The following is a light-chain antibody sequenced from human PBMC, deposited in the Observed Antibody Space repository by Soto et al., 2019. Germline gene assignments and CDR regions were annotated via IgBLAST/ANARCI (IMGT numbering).Light chain of an antibody. J-gene: IGLJ1*01. Sequence: QSVLAQPPPASGTPGQRVTISCSGSSSNIGSTYVYWYQQVPGTAPKLLIYRNNLRPSGVPDRFSGSKSGTSVSLAISGLRSEDGADYYCAVWDDSLSGLYVFGSGTKVTVL. V-gene: IGLV1-47*01. CDR3: AVWDDSLSGLYV. CDR1: SSNIGSTY. CDR2: RNN.